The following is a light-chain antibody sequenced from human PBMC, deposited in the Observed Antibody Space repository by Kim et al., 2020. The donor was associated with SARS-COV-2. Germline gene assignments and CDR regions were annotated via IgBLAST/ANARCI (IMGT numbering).Light chain of an antibody. CDR1: QNINRW. CDR2: EAS. J-gene: IGKJ4*01. V-gene: IGKV1-12*01. Sequence: DIQMTQSPSSMSASVGDRVTITCRASQNINRWLAWYQQKPGKAPKLLIYEASTLQTGVPSRFSGSGSGTDFTLTISSLQPEDFATYYCQQAHSFPPLTFGGGTKLE. CDR3: QQAHSFPPLT.